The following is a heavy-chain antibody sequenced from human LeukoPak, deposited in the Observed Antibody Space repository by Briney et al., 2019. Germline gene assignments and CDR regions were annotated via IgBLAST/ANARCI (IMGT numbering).Heavy chain of an antibody. CDR2: IYYSGST. D-gene: IGHD4-17*01. J-gene: IGHJ6*02. CDR3: ARYSTVTSPGGYYYGMDV. V-gene: IGHV4-31*03. Sequence: PSQTLSLTCTVAGGSINSGGYYWRWIRQHPGKGLEWIGYIYYSGSTYYDPSLKSRVTISVDTSKNQFSLKLSSVTAAVTAVYYGARYSTVTSPGGYYYGMDVWGQGTTVTVSS. CDR1: GGSINSGGYY.